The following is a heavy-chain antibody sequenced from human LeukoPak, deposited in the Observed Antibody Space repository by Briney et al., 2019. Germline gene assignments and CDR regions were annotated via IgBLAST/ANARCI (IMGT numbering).Heavy chain of an antibody. D-gene: IGHD1-7*01. V-gene: IGHV1-18*01. Sequence: ASVKVSCKASGYTFTSYGISWVRQAPGQGLEWMGWISAYNGNTNYAQKLQGRVTMTTDTSTSTAYMELRSLRSDDTAVYYCARDLGGWNYRLGYNWFDPWGQGTLVTVSS. CDR2: ISAYNGNT. CDR1: GYTFTSYG. J-gene: IGHJ5*02. CDR3: ARDLGGWNYRLGYNWFDP.